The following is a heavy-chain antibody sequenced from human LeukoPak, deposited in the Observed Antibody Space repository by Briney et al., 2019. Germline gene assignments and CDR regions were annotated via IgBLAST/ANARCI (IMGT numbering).Heavy chain of an antibody. CDR1: GFTFSSYG. J-gene: IGHJ4*02. CDR2: VRYDGSNK. V-gene: IGHV3-30*02. Sequence: AGGSLRLSCAASGFTFSSYGMHWVRQAPGKGLEWVAFVRYDGSNKYYADSVKGRFTISRDNAKNSLYLQMNSLRAEDTAVYYCARDNGYCSSTSCYKGPTGYWGQGTLVTVSS. D-gene: IGHD2-2*03. CDR3: ARDNGYCSSTSCYKGPTGY.